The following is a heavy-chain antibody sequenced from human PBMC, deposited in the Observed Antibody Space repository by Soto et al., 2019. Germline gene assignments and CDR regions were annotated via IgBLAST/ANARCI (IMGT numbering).Heavy chain of an antibody. Sequence: GESLKISCKVSGYSFTSYWISWVRQMPGKGLEWMGRIDPSDSYTNYSPSFQGHVTISADKSISTAYLQWSSLKASDTAMYYCASHGDSSGWRSFDYWGQGTLVTVSS. CDR3: ASHGDSSGWRSFDY. CDR1: GYSFTSYW. CDR2: IDPSDSYT. V-gene: IGHV5-10-1*01. D-gene: IGHD6-19*01. J-gene: IGHJ4*02.